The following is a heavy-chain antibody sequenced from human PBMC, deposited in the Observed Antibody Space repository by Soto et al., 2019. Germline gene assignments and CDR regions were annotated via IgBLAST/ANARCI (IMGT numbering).Heavy chain of an antibody. D-gene: IGHD3-3*01. CDR3: ARASLTIFGAPYGMDV. V-gene: IGHV1-18*04. CDR1: GYPFTRYS. CDR2: ISGYNGDT. Sequence: ASVKVSCKASGYPFTRYSIRWVRQAPGQGLEWMGWISGYNGDTEYSKNFQGRLTMTIDTSTTTASMELRSLRSDDTAVYYCARASLTIFGAPYGMDVWGQRISVTVSS. J-gene: IGHJ6*02.